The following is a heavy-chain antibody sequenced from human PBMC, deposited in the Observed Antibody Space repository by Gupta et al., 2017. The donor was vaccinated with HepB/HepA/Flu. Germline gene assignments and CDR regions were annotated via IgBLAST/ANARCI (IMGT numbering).Heavy chain of an antibody. D-gene: IGHD3-10*01. V-gene: IGHV3-48*03. CDR1: GFTFSSYE. CDR3: ARAVLLWFGESYGGMDV. CDR2: ISSSGSTI. J-gene: IGHJ6*02. Sequence: EVQLVESGGGLVQPGGSLRLSCAASGFTFSSYEMNWVRQAPGKGLEWVSYISSSGSTIYYADSVKGRFTISRDNAKNSLYLQMNSLRAEDTAVYYCARAVLLWFGESYGGMDVWGQGTTVTVSS.